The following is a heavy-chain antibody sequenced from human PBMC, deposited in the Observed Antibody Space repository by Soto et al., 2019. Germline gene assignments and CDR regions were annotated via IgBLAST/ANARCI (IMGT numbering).Heavy chain of an antibody. CDR1: GDSFNSYA. D-gene: IGHD2-2*01. J-gene: IGHJ6*02. V-gene: IGHV1-69*01. CDR2: IIPIFHTA. Sequence: QVQLVQSGAEVKKPGSSVKVSCKASGDSFNSYAISWVRQAPGQVLEWMGGIIPIFHTANHAQKFQARVTMTADESARTAYMELSGLRSEDTAVYYCARVGYCNTTNCLFYYYHYGMDVWGQGTTVTVS. CDR3: ARVGYCNTTNCLFYYYHYGMDV.